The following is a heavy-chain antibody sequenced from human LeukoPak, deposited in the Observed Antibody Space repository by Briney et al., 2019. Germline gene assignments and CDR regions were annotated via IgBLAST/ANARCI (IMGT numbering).Heavy chain of an antibody. D-gene: IGHD4-17*01. J-gene: IGHJ4*02. CDR2: INHSGST. Sequence: SETLSLTCGGCGGSVSGYYWSWIRQPPGKGLKWIGEINHSGSTNYNPSLKSRVTISVDTSKNQFSLKLSSVTAADTAVYYWACSRYGDSSRVGYWGQGTVVSLSS. CDR1: GGSVSGYY. CDR3: ACSRYGDSSRVGY. V-gene: IGHV4-34*01.